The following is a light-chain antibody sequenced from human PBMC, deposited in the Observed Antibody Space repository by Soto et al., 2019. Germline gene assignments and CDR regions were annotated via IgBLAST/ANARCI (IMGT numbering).Light chain of an antibody. CDR2: GVN. J-gene: IGLJ1*01. Sequence: QSALTQPASVSGSPGQSITISCTGTSSDVGSYNLVSWYQQHPGKAPKLIIYGVNKRPSGVSNRFSGSKSGNTASLTISGLQAEDEADYYCCSYAGISTFYVFGTGTKVTVL. CDR1: SSDVGSYNL. V-gene: IGLV2-23*02. CDR3: CSYAGISTFYV.